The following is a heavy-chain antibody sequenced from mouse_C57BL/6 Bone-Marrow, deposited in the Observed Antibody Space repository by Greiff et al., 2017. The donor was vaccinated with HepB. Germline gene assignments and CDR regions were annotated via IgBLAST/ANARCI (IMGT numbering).Heavy chain of an antibody. Sequence: EVQLVESGGGLVQPKGSLKLSFAASGFTFNTSAMHWVRPAPGKGLEWVARIRSKSSNYATYYADSVKDRFTISRDVSQSMLYLQMNNLKTEDTAMYYCVREEIYYYGSSYGGFAYWGQGTLVTVSA. CDR2: IRSKSSNYAT. CDR1: GFTFNTSA. CDR3: VREEIYYYGSSYGGFAY. D-gene: IGHD1-1*01. V-gene: IGHV10-3*01. J-gene: IGHJ3*01.